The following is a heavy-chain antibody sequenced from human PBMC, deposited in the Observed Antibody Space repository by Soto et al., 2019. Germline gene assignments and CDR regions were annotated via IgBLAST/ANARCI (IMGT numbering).Heavy chain of an antibody. V-gene: IGHV3-30*18. J-gene: IGHJ4*02. CDR3: AKLSVDTAMAPFDY. CDR1: GFTFSSYG. Sequence: PGGSLRLSCAASGFTFSSYGMHWVRQAPGKGLEWVAVISYDGSNKYYADSVKGRFTISRDNSKNTLYLQMNSLRAEDTAVYYCAKLSVDTAMAPFDYWGQGTLVTVSS. D-gene: IGHD5-18*01. CDR2: ISYDGSNK.